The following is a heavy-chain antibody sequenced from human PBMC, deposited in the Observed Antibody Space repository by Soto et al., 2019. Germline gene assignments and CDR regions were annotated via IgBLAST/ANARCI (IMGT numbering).Heavy chain of an antibody. CDR3: ARDHYDILTGYRNWFDP. D-gene: IGHD3-9*01. CDR2: LYSAGSA. V-gene: IGHV3-66*01. J-gene: IGHJ5*02. Sequence: GGSLRLSCAASGFTVSSYHMSWVRQAPGKGLEWVSVLYSAGSADFADSVKGRFTISRDNSKNTLYLQMSSLRAEDTAVYYCARDHYDILTGYRNWFDPWGQGTLVTVSS. CDR1: GFTVSSYH.